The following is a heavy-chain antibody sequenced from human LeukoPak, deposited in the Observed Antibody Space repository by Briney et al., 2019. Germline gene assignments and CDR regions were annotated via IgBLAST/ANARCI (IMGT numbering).Heavy chain of an antibody. CDR3: AKRFSSGWDFDY. Sequence: GGSLRLSCAASGFTFSSYGMRWVRQAPGKGLEWVAVISYDGSNKYYVDSVKGRFTISRDNSKNTLYLQMNSLRVEDTAVYYCAKRFSSGWDFDYWGQGTLVTVSS. J-gene: IGHJ4*02. CDR1: GFTFSSYG. CDR2: ISYDGSNK. V-gene: IGHV3-30*18. D-gene: IGHD6-19*01.